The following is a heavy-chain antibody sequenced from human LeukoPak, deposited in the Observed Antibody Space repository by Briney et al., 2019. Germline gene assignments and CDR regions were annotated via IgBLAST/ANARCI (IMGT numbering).Heavy chain of an antibody. D-gene: IGHD5-18*01. J-gene: IGHJ5*02. Sequence: PSETLSLTCTVSGGSISSSSYYWGWIRQPPGKGLEWIGTIYYSGSTYYNPSLKSRLTISVDPSKNQFSLKLTSVTAADTAVYYCARHKKYIVDTDMGPWGQGTLVTVSS. CDR3: ARHKKYIVDTDMGP. CDR2: IYYSGST. V-gene: IGHV4-39*01. CDR1: GGSISSSSYY.